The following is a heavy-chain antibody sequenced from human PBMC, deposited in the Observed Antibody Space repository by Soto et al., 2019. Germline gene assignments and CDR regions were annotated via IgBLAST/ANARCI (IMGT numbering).Heavy chain of an antibody. CDR3: ARHFPYSSSSLDY. CDR1: GFTISSNY. J-gene: IGHJ4*02. Sequence: GGSLELSCAASGFTISSNYVSWVRQAPGKGLEWVSVLFSGGTKYYADSVTGRFTISRDNSRNTLYLQMNSLRAEDTAVYYCARHFPYSSSSLDYWGQGTLVTVSS. V-gene: IGHV3-53*01. CDR2: LFSGGTK. D-gene: IGHD6-6*01.